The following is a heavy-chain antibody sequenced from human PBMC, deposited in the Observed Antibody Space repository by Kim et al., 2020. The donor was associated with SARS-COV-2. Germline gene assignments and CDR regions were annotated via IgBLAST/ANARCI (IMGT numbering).Heavy chain of an antibody. CDR2: IYYSGCT. CDR3: ARARKQQGVIDAFDI. CDR1: GGSISSGGYY. J-gene: IGHJ3*02. Sequence: SQTLSLTCTVSGGSISSGGYYWSWIRQHPGKGLEWIGYIYYSGCTYYNPSLKSRVTISVDTSKNQFSLKLSSVTAADTAVYYCARARKQQGVIDAFDIWGQGTMVTVSS. D-gene: IGHD6-13*01. V-gene: IGHV4-31*03.